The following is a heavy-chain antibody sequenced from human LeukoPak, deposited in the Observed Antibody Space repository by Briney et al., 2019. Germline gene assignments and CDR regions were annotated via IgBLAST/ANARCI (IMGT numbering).Heavy chain of an antibody. CDR2: INTDGSTT. CDR3: ARGRGGSYHY. CDR1: GFTFSNDW. V-gene: IGHV3-74*01. Sequence: GGSLRLSCAASGFTFSNDWMHWVRQAPGKGLVWVSRINTDGSTTTYADSVKGRLTISRDNAKNTLYLQMNSLRVEDTAVYYCARGRGGSYHYWGQGTLVTVSS. D-gene: IGHD1-26*01. J-gene: IGHJ4*02.